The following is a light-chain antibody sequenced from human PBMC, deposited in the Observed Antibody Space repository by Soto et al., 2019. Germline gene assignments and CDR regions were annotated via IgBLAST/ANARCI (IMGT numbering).Light chain of an antibody. CDR1: SGHSSYA. J-gene: IGLJ2*01. CDR3: QTWGTGIVV. Sequence: QPVLTQSPSASASLGASVKLTCTLSSGHSSYAIAWHQQQPEKGPRYLMKLNSDGSHSKGDGIPDRFSGSSSGAERDLTISSLQSEGEAGYYCQTWGTGIVVFGGGTKLTVL. CDR2: LNSDGSH. V-gene: IGLV4-69*01.